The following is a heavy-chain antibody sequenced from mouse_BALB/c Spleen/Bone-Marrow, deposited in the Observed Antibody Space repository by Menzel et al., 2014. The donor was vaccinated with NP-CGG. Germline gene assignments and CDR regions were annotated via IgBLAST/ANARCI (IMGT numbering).Heavy chain of an antibody. V-gene: IGHV5-6-4*01. CDR1: GFTFSSYS. J-gene: IGHJ2*01. CDR3: SKDGGYDYSYYFDY. D-gene: IGHD2-4*01. CDR2: ISSGGHYT. Sequence: EVQLVESGGGLVKPGRSLKLSCAASGFTFSSYSMSWVRQTPEKRLEWVATISSGGHYTYYPDSVKGRFTISRDNAKNTLYLQMSSLKSEDTAMYYCSKDGGYDYSYYFDYWGQGTTLTVSS.